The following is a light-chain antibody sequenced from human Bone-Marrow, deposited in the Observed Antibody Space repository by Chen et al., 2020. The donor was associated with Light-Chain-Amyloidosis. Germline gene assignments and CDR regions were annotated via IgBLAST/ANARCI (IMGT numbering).Light chain of an antibody. J-gene: IGLJ3*02. CDR2: EDD. Sequence: FMLTQPHSVSESPWKTVIISCTRSSGSIATNYVQWYQQRPGSYPTTVIHEDDHRPSGVPDRFCGSIARSSNAATLTISGLKTKNEANYYCQFWQGGSQGVIGGGTKRTV. CDR3: QFWQGGSQGV. CDR1: SGSIATNY. V-gene: IGLV6-57*01.